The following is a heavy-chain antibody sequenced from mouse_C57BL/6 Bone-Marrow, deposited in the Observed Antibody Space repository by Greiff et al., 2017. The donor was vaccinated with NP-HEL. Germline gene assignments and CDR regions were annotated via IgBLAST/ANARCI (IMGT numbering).Heavy chain of an antibody. D-gene: IGHD1-1*01. CDR2: IYPRDGST. CDR3: SRWDYGSSFDY. J-gene: IGHJ2*01. Sequence: QVQLQQSGPELVKPGASVKLSCKASGYTFTSYDINWVKQRPGQGLEWIGWIYPRDGSTKYNETFTGQATLPVAPSSRPSYMELHSLTSEDSAVYFCSRWDYGSSFDYWGQGTTLTVSS. V-gene: IGHV1-85*01. CDR1: GYTFTSYD.